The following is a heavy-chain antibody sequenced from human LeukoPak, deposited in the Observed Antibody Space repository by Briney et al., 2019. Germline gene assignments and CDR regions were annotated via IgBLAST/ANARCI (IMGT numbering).Heavy chain of an antibody. V-gene: IGHV4-39*07. J-gene: IGHJ5*02. CDR1: GVSISSSSYY. CDR3: ARDVGDGGYGWFDP. Sequence: PSETLSLTCTVSGVSISSSSYYWGWIRQPPGKGLEWIGTIYYSGSTYYNPSLKSRVTIAVDTSKNQFSLKLSSATAADTAMYYCARDVGDGGYGWFDPWGQGTLVTVSS. D-gene: IGHD5-12*01. CDR2: IYYSGST.